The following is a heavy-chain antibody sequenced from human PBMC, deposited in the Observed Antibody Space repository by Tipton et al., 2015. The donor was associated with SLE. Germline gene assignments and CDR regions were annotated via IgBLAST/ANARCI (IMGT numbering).Heavy chain of an antibody. CDR2: IKEDGSEK. J-gene: IGHJ4*02. CDR1: GFTFSSSW. D-gene: IGHD2/OR15-2a*01. CDR3: ARGKYYFDY. V-gene: IGHV3-7*01. Sequence: QLVQSGGGVVQPERSLGLSCAASGFTFSSSWMNWVRLAPGKGLEWVANIKEDGSEKHYVDSVKDRPTISRDNAKNSLYLQMNSLRDEDTAVYYCARGKYYFDYWGQGTLVTVSS.